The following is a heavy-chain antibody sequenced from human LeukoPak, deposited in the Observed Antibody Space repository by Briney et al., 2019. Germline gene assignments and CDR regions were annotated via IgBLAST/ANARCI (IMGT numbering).Heavy chain of an antibody. Sequence: GGSLRLSCAGSGLSFSSYGMHWVRQAPGKGLEWMAFIRSDGSNKYYADSVKGRFTISRDNSKNTLYLQMNSLRVEDTAVYYCARAYSERYGLGYYYMDVWGKGTTVTVSS. V-gene: IGHV3-30*02. CDR1: GLSFSSYG. CDR2: IRSDGSNK. J-gene: IGHJ6*03. D-gene: IGHD1-26*01. CDR3: ARAYSERYGLGYYYMDV.